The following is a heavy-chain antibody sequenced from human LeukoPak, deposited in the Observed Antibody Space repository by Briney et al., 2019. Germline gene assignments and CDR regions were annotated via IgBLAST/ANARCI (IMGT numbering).Heavy chain of an antibody. Sequence: SETLSLTCTVSGGSISSGSYYWSWLRQPAGKGLEWIGRIYTSGSTNYNPSLKSRVTMSVDTSKNQFSLKLSSVTAADTAVYYCARDNYDSSGYYYLFDYWGQGTLVTVSS. CDR3: ARDNYDSSGYYYLFDY. D-gene: IGHD3-22*01. CDR1: GGSISSGSYY. CDR2: IYTSGST. V-gene: IGHV4-61*02. J-gene: IGHJ4*02.